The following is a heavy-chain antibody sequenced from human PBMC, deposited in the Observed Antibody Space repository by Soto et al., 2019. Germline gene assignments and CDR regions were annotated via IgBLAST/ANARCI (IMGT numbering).Heavy chain of an antibody. D-gene: IGHD3-10*01. J-gene: IGHJ4*02. Sequence: ETLSLTCAVYGGSFSGYYWSWIRQPPGKGLEWIGEINHSGSTNYNPSLKSRVTISVDTSKNQFSLKLSSVTAADTAVYYCARVLSLPLITMVRGAFAYCGQGTLVTVSS. V-gene: IGHV4-34*01. CDR2: INHSGST. CDR1: GGSFSGYY. CDR3: ARVLSLPLITMVRGAFAY.